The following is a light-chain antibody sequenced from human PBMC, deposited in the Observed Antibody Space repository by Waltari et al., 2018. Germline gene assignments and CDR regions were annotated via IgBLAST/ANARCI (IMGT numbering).Light chain of an antibody. CDR3: QSYDTSNHNVV. V-gene: IGLV6-57*03. Sequence: NFMLTQPHSVSESPGKTLIISCTRSSGSIASNYVQWYQQRPGRAPTTVIYEDNERPSGVPDRFSGSIDSSSNSVSLTISGLKTEDEADYYCQSYDTSNHNVVFGGGTKLTVL. CDR1: SGSIASNY. J-gene: IGLJ2*01. CDR2: EDN.